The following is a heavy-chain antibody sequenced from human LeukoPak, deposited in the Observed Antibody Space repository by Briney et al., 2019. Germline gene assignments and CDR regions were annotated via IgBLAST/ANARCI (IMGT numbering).Heavy chain of an antibody. Sequence: LRLSCAASGFTFSSYAMSWVRQAPGKGLEWIGYIYHSGSTYYNPSLKSRVTISVDRSKNQFSLKLSSVTAADTAVYYCARGDYSNYVIDYWGQGTLVTVSS. CDR1: GFTFSSYA. CDR2: IYHSGST. D-gene: IGHD4-11*01. J-gene: IGHJ4*02. CDR3: ARGDYSNYVIDY. V-gene: IGHV4-30-2*01.